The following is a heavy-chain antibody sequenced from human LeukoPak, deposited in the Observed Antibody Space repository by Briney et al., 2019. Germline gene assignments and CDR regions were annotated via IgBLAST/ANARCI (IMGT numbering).Heavy chain of an antibody. V-gene: IGHV1-69*13. J-gene: IGHJ1*01. Sequence: GASVKVSCKASGGTFSSYAISWVRQAPGQGLEWMGGIIPIFGTANYAQKFQGRVTITADESTSTAYMELSSLRSEDTAVYYCAGGVYDILTGYRATEYFQHWGQGTLVTVSS. CDR2: IIPIFGTA. CDR1: GGTFSSYA. CDR3: AGGVYDILTGYRATEYFQH. D-gene: IGHD3-9*01.